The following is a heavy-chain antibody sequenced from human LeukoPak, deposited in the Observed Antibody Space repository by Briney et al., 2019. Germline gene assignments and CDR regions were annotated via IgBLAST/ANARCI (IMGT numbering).Heavy chain of an antibody. CDR2: ISGSGGST. D-gene: IGHD3-9*01. CDR3: AKRDILTGYSQPLDY. Sequence: GGSLRLSCAVSGFTFSSYAMSWVRQAPGKGLEWVPAISGSGGSTYYADSVKGRFTISRDNSKNTLYLQMNSLRAEDTAVYYCAKRDILTGYSQPLDYWGQGTLVTVSS. CDR1: GFTFSSYA. V-gene: IGHV3-23*01. J-gene: IGHJ4*02.